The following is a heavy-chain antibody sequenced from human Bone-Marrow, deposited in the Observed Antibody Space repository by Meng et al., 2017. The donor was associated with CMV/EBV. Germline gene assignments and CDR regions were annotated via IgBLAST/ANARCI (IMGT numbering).Heavy chain of an antibody. CDR1: GGSISSYY. CDR3: ARRVSSGWYVGY. CDR2: IYYSGST. J-gene: IGHJ4*02. V-gene: IGHV4-59*04. D-gene: IGHD6-19*01. Sequence: SETLSLTCTVSGGSISSYYWSWIRQPPGKGLEWIGYIYYSGSTYYNPSLKSRVTISVDTSKNQFSLKLTSVTVADTAVYYCARRVSSGWYVGYWGQGTLVTVSS.